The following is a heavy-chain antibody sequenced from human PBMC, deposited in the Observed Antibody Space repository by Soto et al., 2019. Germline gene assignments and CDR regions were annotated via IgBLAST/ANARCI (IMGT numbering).Heavy chain of an antibody. CDR1: GFTFSDAW. Sequence: EVQLVESGGGLVEPGGSLRLSCAASGFTFSDAWMNWVRQAPGKGLEWVARIKSKADGGTIDYAASVRGRFTISGDDSKNTVYLQMNSLKIEETAIYYCSTFPFYGVDVWGQGTTVTVSS. V-gene: IGHV3-15*07. CDR2: IKSKADGGTI. CDR3: STFPFYGVDV. J-gene: IGHJ6*02.